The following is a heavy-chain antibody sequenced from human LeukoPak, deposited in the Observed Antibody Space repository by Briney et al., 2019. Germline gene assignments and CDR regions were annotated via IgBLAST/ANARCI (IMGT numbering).Heavy chain of an antibody. V-gene: IGHV3-23*01. CDR2: ISGSGGST. J-gene: IGHJ4*02. CDR3: ANDKYYYGSGSYYRY. Sequence: PGGSLRLSCAASGFTFSSYAMSWVRQAPGRGLEWVSAISGSGGSTYYADSVKGRFTISRDNSKNTLYLQMNSLRAEDTAVYYCANDKYYYGSGSYYRYWGQGTLVTVSS. CDR1: GFTFSSYA. D-gene: IGHD3-10*01.